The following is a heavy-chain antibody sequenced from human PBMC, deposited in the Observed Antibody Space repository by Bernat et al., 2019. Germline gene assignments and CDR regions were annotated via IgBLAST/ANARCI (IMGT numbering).Heavy chain of an antibody. D-gene: IGHD2-2*01. V-gene: IGHV4-30-4*01. CDR3: AILDLGYCTSTSCYYYYGMDV. Sequence: QLQLQESGPGLVKPSETLSLTCTVSGGSISSSDYYWSWIRQPPGKGLEWIGYIYYSGTTYYNPSLKSRLTISVDTSKNQFSLKLSSVTATDTAVYYCAILDLGYCTSTSCYYYYGMDVWGQGTTVTVSS. CDR1: GGSISSSDYY. CDR2: IYYSGTT. J-gene: IGHJ6*02.